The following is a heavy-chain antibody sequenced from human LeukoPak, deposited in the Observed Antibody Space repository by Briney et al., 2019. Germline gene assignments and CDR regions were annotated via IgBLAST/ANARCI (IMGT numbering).Heavy chain of an antibody. Sequence: PSETLSLTCTVSGASISSSSYYWGWLRQPPGKGLEWIGSIYYSGSTYYNPSLKRRVTISVNTSKNQFSLKLSSVTAADTAVYYCARVYDSSGYYSFDYWGQGTPVTVSS. CDR3: ARVYDSSGYYSFDY. V-gene: IGHV4-39*07. CDR2: IYYSGST. D-gene: IGHD3-22*01. J-gene: IGHJ4*02. CDR1: GASISSSSYY.